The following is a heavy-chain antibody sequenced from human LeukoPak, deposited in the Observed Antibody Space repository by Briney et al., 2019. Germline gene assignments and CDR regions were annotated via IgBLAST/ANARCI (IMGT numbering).Heavy chain of an antibody. CDR3: ARDSYTRDVALVDY. Sequence: KLGGSLRLSCAASGFTFSSYSMNWVRQAPGKGLEWVSSISSSSSYIYYADSVKGRFTISRDNAKNSLYLQMNSLRAEDTAVYYCARDSYTRDVALVDYWGQGTLVTVSS. J-gene: IGHJ4*02. CDR1: GFTFSSYS. V-gene: IGHV3-21*01. CDR2: ISSSSSYI. D-gene: IGHD5-24*01.